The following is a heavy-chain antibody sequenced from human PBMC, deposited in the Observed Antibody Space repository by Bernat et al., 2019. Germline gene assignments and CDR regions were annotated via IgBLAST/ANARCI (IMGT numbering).Heavy chain of an antibody. CDR1: GGSFSGYY. J-gene: IGHJ4*02. CDR2: INHSGST. Sequence: QVQLQQWGAGLLKPSETLSLTCAVYGGSFSGYYWSRIRQPPGKGLGWIGEINHSGSTNYNPSLKSRVTISVDTSKNQFSLKLSSVTAADTAVYYCARYIAVAGTIEAGFDYWGQGTLVTVSS. CDR3: ARYIAVAGTIEAGFDY. V-gene: IGHV4-34*01. D-gene: IGHD6-19*01.